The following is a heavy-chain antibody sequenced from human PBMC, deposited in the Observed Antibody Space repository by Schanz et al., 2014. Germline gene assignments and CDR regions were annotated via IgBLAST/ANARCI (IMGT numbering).Heavy chain of an antibody. V-gene: IGHV3-48*04. CDR3: AKDGIMVQGVIWERYFDS. D-gene: IGHD3-10*01. Sequence: EVQVVESGGGLVQPGGSLRLSCAASGFTFSDYGMSWVRQAPGKGLEWVSDISDSGDSTHYADSVKGRFTISRDNAKNSLYLQMNSLRAEDTALYYCAKDGIMVQGVIWERYFDSWGQGTLXTVSS. J-gene: IGHJ4*02. CDR2: ISDSGDST. CDR1: GFTFSDYG.